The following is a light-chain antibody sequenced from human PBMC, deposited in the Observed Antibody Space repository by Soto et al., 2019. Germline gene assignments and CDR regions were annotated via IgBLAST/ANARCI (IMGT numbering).Light chain of an antibody. CDR2: GAS. CDR3: QQYNNWPRT. J-gene: IGKJ1*01. CDR1: QSVSSN. V-gene: IGKV3-15*01. Sequence: EIAMTQSPATLSVSPGERVTLSCRASQSVSSNLAWYQQKPGQAPGLLIYGASTRATGIPARFSGSGSGTEFTLTISSLQSEDFVVYYCQQYNNWPRTFGQGT.